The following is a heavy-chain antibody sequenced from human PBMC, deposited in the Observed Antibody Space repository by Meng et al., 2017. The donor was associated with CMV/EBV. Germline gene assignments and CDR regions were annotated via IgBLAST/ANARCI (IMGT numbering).Heavy chain of an antibody. J-gene: IGHJ5*02. Sequence: GYSIRSSSWWGWIRQPPGKGLEWIGYIYYSGSTYYNPSLKSRVTMSVDTSKNQFSLKLSSVTAVDTAVYYCARLGSSSSWVLGWFDPWGQGTLVTVSS. CDR2: IYYSGST. CDR3: ARLGSSSSWVLGWFDP. V-gene: IGHV4-28*01. D-gene: IGHD6-6*01. CDR1: GYSIRSSSW.